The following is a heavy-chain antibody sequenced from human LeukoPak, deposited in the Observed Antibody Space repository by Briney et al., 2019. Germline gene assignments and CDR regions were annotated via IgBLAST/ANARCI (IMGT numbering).Heavy chain of an antibody. Sequence: ASVKVSCKASGYTFTNYGISWVRQAPGQGLEWMGWINPNSGGINYAQKFQGRVTLTRDTSITTAYMELGRLRSDDAAVYYCARSYYYGSGSYYKNFDYWGQGTLVTVSS. CDR1: GYTFTNYG. V-gene: IGHV1-2*02. CDR2: INPNSGGI. CDR3: ARSYYYGSGSYYKNFDY. D-gene: IGHD3-10*01. J-gene: IGHJ4*02.